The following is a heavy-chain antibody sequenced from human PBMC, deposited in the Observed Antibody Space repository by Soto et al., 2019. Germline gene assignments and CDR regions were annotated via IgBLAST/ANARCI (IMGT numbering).Heavy chain of an antibody. Sequence: PGGSLRLSCAASGFTFSSYSMNWVRQAPGKGLEWVSYISSSSSTIYYADSVKGRFTISRDNAKNSLYLQMNSLRAEDTAVYYCARVPLGYTRDWLSHQGPGDWFYPWGQGTLVTVSS. D-gene: IGHD3-9*01. V-gene: IGHV3-48*01. J-gene: IGHJ5*02. CDR3: ARVPLGYTRDWLSHQGPGDWFYP. CDR2: ISSSSSTI. CDR1: GFTFSSYS.